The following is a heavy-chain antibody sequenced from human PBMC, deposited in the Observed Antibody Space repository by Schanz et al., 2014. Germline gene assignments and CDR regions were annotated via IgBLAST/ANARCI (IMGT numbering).Heavy chain of an antibody. V-gene: IGHV3-48*01. D-gene: IGHD4-17*01. J-gene: IGHJ3*01. CDR2: ISSTSRAT. Sequence: VQLVESGGGVVQPGRSLRLSCAASGFTFRSYSMNWVRQAPGKGLEWISYISSTSRATYYADSVKGRFTISRDNAKNSLFLQMNSLRAEDTAVYYCSTDLTAVDYDAIGLWGQGTMVTVSS. CDR1: GFTFRSYS. CDR3: STDLTAVDYDAIGL.